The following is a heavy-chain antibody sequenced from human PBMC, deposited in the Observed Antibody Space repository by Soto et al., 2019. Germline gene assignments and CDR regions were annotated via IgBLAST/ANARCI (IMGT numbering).Heavy chain of an antibody. J-gene: IGHJ4*02. Sequence: PSVTLSLTCTVSGGSISSGGYYWSWIRQHPGKGLEWIGYIYYSGSTYYNPSLKSRVTISVDTSKNQFSLKLSSVTAADTAVYYCARGGSSWYYDYWGQGTLVTVSS. CDR2: IYYSGST. D-gene: IGHD6-13*01. CDR1: GGSISSGGYY. V-gene: IGHV4-31*03. CDR3: ARGGSSWYYDY.